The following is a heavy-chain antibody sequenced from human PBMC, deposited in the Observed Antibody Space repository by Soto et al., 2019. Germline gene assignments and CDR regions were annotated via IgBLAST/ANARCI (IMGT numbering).Heavy chain of an antibody. V-gene: IGHV1-69*01. J-gene: IGHJ6*02. CDR2: IIPIFGTA. Sequence: QVQLVQSGAEVQKPGSSVRVSCKASGGTFSSYAISWVRQAPVQGPEWMGGIIPIFGTANYAQKFKGRATFKADESTSPGYMDRGSLRSEDKAVYSCARALIAGSKYYYGMDVWGQGTTVTVSS. D-gene: IGHD6-13*01. CDR1: GGTFSSYA. CDR3: ARALIAGSKYYYGMDV.